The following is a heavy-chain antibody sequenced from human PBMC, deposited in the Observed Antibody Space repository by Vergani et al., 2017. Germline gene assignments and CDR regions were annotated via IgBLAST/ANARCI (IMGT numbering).Heavy chain of an antibody. CDR1: GFTFSSAW. CDR2: IKSKTDGGTT. V-gene: IGHV3-15*01. CDR3: TTTPPGRKGDGY. Sequence: EVQLVESGGGLVKPGGSLRLSCAVSGFTFSSAWMTWVRQAPGRGLEWVGRIKSKTDGGTTDYAAPVKGRFTISRDDSNTTLYLQMSSLRTEDTAVYFCTTTPPGRKGDGYWGQGTLVSVSS. D-gene: IGHD3-10*01. J-gene: IGHJ4*02.